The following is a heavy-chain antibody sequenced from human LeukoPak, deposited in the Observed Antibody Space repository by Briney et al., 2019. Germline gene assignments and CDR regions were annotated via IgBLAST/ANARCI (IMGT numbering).Heavy chain of an antibody. CDR2: IYYSGST. Sequence: SSETLSLTCTVSGGSISSSSYYWGWIRQPPGKGLEWIGSIYYSGSTYYNPSLKSRVTISVDTSKNQFSLKLSSVTAADTAVYYCARRYYDFWSGYYYYFDSWGQGTLVTVSS. J-gene: IGHJ4*02. CDR3: ARRYYDFWSGYYYYFDS. V-gene: IGHV4-39*01. CDR1: GGSISSSSYY. D-gene: IGHD3-3*01.